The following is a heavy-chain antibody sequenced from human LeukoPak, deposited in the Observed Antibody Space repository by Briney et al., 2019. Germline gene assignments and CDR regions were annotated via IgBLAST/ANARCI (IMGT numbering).Heavy chain of an antibody. CDR1: GITLSNYG. J-gene: IGHJ4*02. CDR2: ISDGGGSR. CDR3: TKRGVVIRAVIIVGFHKEAYYFDY. V-gene: IGHV3-23*01. Sequence: GGSLRLSCAVSGITLSNYGMSWVRQAPGKGLEWVAGISDGGGSRNYADSVKGRFTISRDNPKNTLYLQMNSLRAEDTAVYFCTKRGVVIRAVIIVGFHKEAYYFDYWGQGALVTVSS. D-gene: IGHD3-10*01.